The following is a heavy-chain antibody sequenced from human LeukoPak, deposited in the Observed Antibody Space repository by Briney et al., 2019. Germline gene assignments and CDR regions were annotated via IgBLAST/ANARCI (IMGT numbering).Heavy chain of an antibody. D-gene: IGHD6-6*01. CDR2: IIPIFGTA. J-gene: IGHJ4*02. V-gene: IGHV1-69*05. Sequence: SVKVSCKASGGTFSRYAISWVRQAPGQGLEWMGGIIPIFGTANYAQKFQGRVTITTDESTSTAYMELSSLRSEDTAVYYCARVGGAARSYFDYWGQGTLVTVSS. CDR1: GGTFSRYA. CDR3: ARVGGAARSYFDY.